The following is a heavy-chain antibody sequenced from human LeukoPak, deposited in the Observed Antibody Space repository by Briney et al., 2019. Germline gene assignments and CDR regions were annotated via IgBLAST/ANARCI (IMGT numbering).Heavy chain of an antibody. CDR3: ARSILAGYYYYYGMDV. D-gene: IGHD6-13*01. Sequence: GESLKISCKGSGYSFTSYWIGWVRQMPGKGLEWMGIIYPGDSDTRYSPSFQGQVTISADKSISTAYLQWSSLKASDTAMYYCARSILAGYYYYYGMDVWGQGTLVTVSS. J-gene: IGHJ6*02. CDR1: GYSFTSYW. V-gene: IGHV5-51*01. CDR2: IYPGDSDT.